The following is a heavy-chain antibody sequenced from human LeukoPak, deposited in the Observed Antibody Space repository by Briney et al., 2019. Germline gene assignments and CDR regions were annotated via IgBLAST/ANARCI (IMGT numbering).Heavy chain of an antibody. J-gene: IGHJ4*02. V-gene: IGHV3-11*04. D-gene: IGHD3-3*01. CDR1: GFSLSTYF. CDR2: ITNSGRST. CDR3: AREASGYYHVFDS. Sequence: GGSLRLSCEASGFSLSTYFISWIRQAPGKGLEWVSYITNSGRSTKYADAVKGRFTISRDNTKQSVYLEMTDLKAEDTAVYYCAREASGYYHVFDSWGQGTLVTVSS.